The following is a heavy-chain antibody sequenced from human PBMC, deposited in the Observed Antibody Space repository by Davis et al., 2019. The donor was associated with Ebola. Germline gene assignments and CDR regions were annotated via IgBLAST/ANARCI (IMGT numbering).Heavy chain of an antibody. CDR3: AREGYYYDSSGYSLSD. V-gene: IGHV1-2*06. J-gene: IGHJ4*02. CDR2: INPNSGGT. D-gene: IGHD3-22*01. CDR1: GYTFTGYY. Sequence: AASVKVSCKASGYTFTGYYMHWVRQAPGQGLEWMGRINPNSGGTNYAQKFQGRVTMTRDTSISTAYMELSRLRSDDTAVYYCAREGYYYDSSGYSLSDWGQGTLVTVSS.